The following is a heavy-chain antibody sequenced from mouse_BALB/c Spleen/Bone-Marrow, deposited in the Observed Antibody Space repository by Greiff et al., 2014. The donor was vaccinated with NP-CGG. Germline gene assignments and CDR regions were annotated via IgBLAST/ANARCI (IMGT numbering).Heavy chain of an antibody. D-gene: IGHD2-14*01. Sequence: EVKLVESGPELVKPGASMKIFCKASGYSFTGYTMNWVKQSHGKNLEWIGLINPYNGGTSYNQKFKGKATLTVDKSSSTAYMELLSLTSEDSAVYYCARGGYDPAWFAYWGQGTLVTVSA. CDR2: INPYNGGT. V-gene: IGHV1-26*01. CDR3: ARGGYDPAWFAY. CDR1: GYSFTGYT. J-gene: IGHJ3*01.